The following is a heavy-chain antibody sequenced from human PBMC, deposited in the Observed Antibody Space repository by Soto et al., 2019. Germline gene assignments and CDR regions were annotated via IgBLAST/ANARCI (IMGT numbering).Heavy chain of an antibody. J-gene: IGHJ4*02. CDR3: ARSRSLITADAQVGDFAY. CDR2: IAWDDGE. Sequence: QITLKESGPTLLKPTQPLTLTCTFSGFSLTTDGVGVGWVRQPPGEALEGLALIAWDDGERYSPSLKTRLTITKETSKCLVVLIMTNMDPVDSATYYWARSRSLITADAQVGDFAYWGKGNLATVSP. V-gene: IGHV2-5*02. D-gene: IGHD6-25*01. CDR1: GFSLTTDGVG.